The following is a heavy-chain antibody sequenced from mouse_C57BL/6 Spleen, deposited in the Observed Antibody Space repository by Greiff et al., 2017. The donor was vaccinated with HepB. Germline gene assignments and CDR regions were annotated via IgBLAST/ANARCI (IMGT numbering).Heavy chain of an antibody. CDR2: ISNGGGST. Sequence: EVKLVESGGGLVQPGGSLKLSCAASGFTFSDYYMYWVRQTPEKRLEWVAYISNGGGSTYYPDTVKGRFTISRDNAKNTLYLQMSRLKSEDTAMYYCARRGHYYGSYWYFDVWGTGTTVTVSS. D-gene: IGHD1-1*01. V-gene: IGHV5-12*01. J-gene: IGHJ1*03. CDR3: ARRGHYYGSYWYFDV. CDR1: GFTFSDYY.